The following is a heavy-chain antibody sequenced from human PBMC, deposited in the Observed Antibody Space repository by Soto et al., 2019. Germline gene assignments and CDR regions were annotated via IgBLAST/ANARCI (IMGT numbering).Heavy chain of an antibody. CDR1: GGTFSSHT. D-gene: IGHD4-17*01. V-gene: IGHV1-69*08. J-gene: IGHJ2*01. Sequence: QDQLVQSGAEVTKPGSSVKVSCKASGGTFSSHTFSWVRQAPGQGLEWMGRIIPALGTATYAQKFQGRVTITADESANTVYMELNSLRSEDTAVYYCARPDFGDYWYFDLWGRGTLVTVSS. CDR3: ARPDFGDYWYFDL. CDR2: IIPALGTA.